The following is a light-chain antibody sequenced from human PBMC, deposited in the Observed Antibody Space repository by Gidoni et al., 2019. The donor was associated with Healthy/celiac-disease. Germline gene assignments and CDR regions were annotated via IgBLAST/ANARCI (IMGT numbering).Light chain of an antibody. CDR3: CSYAGSSTYV. CDR1: SSDVGSYNL. Sequence: QSALTQPASVSVSPGQSITISCTGTSSDVGSYNLVSCYQPHPGKAPHLMIYEVSKRPSGVSNRFSGSKSGNTASLTISVLQAEDEADYYCCSYAGSSTYVFGTGTKVTVL. J-gene: IGLJ1*01. V-gene: IGLV2-23*02. CDR2: EVS.